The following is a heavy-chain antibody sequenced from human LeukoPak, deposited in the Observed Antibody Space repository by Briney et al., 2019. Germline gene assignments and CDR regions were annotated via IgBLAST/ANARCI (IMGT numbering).Heavy chain of an antibody. J-gene: IGHJ4*02. Sequence: QSGGSLRLSCAASGFTFSSYAMRWVCQAPGKGLEWVSGISGSGGSTYYADSVKGRFTIARDTSKNTLSLQMNSLRAADTALYYCAKGNRRGTSCYSDYWGQGTLVTVSS. D-gene: IGHD2-2*02. CDR1: GFTFSSYA. V-gene: IGHV3-23*01. CDR2: ISGSGGST. CDR3: AKGNRRGTSCYSDY.